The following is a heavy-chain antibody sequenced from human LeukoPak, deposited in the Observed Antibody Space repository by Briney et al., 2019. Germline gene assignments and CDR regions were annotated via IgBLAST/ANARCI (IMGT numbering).Heavy chain of an antibody. J-gene: IGHJ4*02. CDR3: ARAKYYDILTGYFDY. D-gene: IGHD3-9*01. CDR1: GYTFTSYD. CDR2: MNPNSGNT. Sequence: ASVKVSCKASGYTFTSYDINWVRQATGQGLEWMGWMNPNSGNTGYAQKFQGRVTITRNTSITTAFMELSSLTSEDTAVYYCARAKYYDILTGYFDYWGQGTLVTVSS. V-gene: IGHV1-8*03.